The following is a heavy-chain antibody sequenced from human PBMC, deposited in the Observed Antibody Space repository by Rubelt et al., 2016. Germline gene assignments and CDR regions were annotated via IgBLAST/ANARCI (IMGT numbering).Heavy chain of an antibody. CDR3: ARGSVSSSWYVVGQYYYYGMDV. CDR2: IYYSGST. V-gene: IGHV4-31*02. J-gene: IGHJ6*02. D-gene: IGHD6-13*01. Sequence: WKGLEWIGYIYYSGSTYYNPSLKSRVTISVDTSKNQFSLKLSSVTAADTAVYYCARGSVSSSWYVVGQYYYYGMDVWGQGTTVTVSS.